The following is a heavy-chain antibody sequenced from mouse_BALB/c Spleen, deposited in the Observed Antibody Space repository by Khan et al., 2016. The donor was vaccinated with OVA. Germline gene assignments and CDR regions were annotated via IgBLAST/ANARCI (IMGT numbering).Heavy chain of an antibody. D-gene: IGHD2-12*01. CDR2: IIYTGYT. J-gene: IGHJ3*01. CDR1: GDSITSGY. CDR3: ARSTYRYAFVY. V-gene: IGHV3-8*02. Sequence: EVQLEESGPSLVKPSQTLSLTCSVTGDSITSGYWNWIRKFPGNKLEYMGYIIYTGYTYYNPSLKSRLSIIRHTTKNQYYLQLSSVTDEDTATYYCARSTYRYAFVYWGQGTLVTVSA.